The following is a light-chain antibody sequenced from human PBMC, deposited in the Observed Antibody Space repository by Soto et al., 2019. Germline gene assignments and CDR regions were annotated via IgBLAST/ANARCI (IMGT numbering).Light chain of an antibody. CDR3: PQYGSSPS. CDR1: QSVSSSS. CDR2: GAS. V-gene: IGKV3-20*01. J-gene: IGKJ4*01. Sequence: EIVLTQSPGTLSLSPGERATLSCRASQSVSSSSLAWYQQKPGQAPRLLIYGASSRATTIPDRFSGSGSETYCTLTISRLEPEDFAVYFCPQYGSSPSFGGGTKVEIK.